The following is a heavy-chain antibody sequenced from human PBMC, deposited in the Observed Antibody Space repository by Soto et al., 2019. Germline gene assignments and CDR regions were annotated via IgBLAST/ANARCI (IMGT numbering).Heavy chain of an antibody. CDR2: ISGSGDTT. CDR3: AKTNTRSSSWLQAFDI. CDR1: GFTFSSYA. J-gene: IGHJ3*02. D-gene: IGHD6-13*01. V-gene: IGHV3-23*01. Sequence: GGSLRLSCAVSGFTFSSYAMSWVRQAPGKGLEWVSAISGSGDTTSYADSVKGRFTVSRGTSKNTLYLQMNSLRAEDTAVYYCAKTNTRSSSWLQAFDIWGQGTMVTVSS.